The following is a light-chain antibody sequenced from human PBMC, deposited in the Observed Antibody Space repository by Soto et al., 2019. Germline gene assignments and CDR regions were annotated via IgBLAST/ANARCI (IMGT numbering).Light chain of an antibody. J-gene: IGKJ1*01. Sequence: EIVLTQSPGTLSLSPGERATLSCRASQSVSSSYLAWYQQKPGQAPRLLIYAASSRATGIPDRFSGSGSGTDFTLTISRLEPEEFAVYYCQQYASSPWTFGQGTKVEIK. CDR2: AAS. CDR1: QSVSSSY. CDR3: QQYASSPWT. V-gene: IGKV3-20*01.